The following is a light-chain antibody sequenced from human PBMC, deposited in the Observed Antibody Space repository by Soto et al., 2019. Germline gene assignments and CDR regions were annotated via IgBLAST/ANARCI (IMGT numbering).Light chain of an antibody. J-gene: IGKJ5*01. CDR2: GAS. V-gene: IGKV3-20*01. CDR1: QSVSNY. Sequence: EIVLTQSPATLSFSPGERVTLSCRASQSVSNYLAWYQQKPGQAPRLLIYGASSRATGIPDRFSGSRSGTDFTLTISRLEPEDFAVYYCQQYGSSSITFGQGTRLAI. CDR3: QQYGSSSIT.